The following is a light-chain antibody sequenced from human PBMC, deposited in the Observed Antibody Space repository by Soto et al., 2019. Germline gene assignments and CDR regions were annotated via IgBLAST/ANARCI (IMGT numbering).Light chain of an antibody. CDR2: EAS. CDR3: TSYTSSSTPV. J-gene: IGLJ1*01. CDR1: SSDVGGYNY. Sequence: QSALTQHASVSGSPGQASTISCTGTSSDVGGYNYVSWYQQHPGKAPKLMSYEASNRPSGGSDRFSGSKSGNTASLTISGLLSEYEADYYCTSYTSSSTPVVVTGTKLTVL. V-gene: IGLV2-14*01.